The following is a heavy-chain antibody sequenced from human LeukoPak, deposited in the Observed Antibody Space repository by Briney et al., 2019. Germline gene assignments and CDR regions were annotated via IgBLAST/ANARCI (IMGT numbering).Heavy chain of an antibody. CDR2: INQDGSDK. V-gene: IGHV3-7*01. J-gene: IGHJ4*02. Sequence: PGGSLRLSCAASGFTFNRYWMSWVRQAPGKGLEWVANINQDGSDKYYVDSVKGRFTISRDNAKNSLYLQMSSLRAEDTAVYYCAGVYITYFNYYFDYWGQGALVTVSS. CDR3: AGVYITYFNYYFDY. CDR1: GFTFNRYW. D-gene: IGHD1-20*01.